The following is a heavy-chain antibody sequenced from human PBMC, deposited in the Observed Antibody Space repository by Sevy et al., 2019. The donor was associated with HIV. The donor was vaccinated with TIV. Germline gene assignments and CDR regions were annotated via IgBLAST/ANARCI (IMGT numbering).Heavy chain of an antibody. V-gene: IGHV3-23*01. Sequence: GGSLRLSCAASGFIFSKFALSWVRQAPGRGLEWVSAVSGNDRSTYYAASVKGRFTISRDISENMLYLQMNSLSAEDTAVYYCAKDFSYGGNSWNFDFWGQGTLVTVSS. CDR3: AKDFSYGGNSWNFDF. J-gene: IGHJ4*02. D-gene: IGHD4-17*01. CDR2: VSGNDRST. CDR1: GFIFSKFA.